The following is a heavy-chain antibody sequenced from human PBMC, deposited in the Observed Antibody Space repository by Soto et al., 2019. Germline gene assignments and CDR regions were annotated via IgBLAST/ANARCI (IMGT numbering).Heavy chain of an antibody. CDR1: GGSISSGGYY. J-gene: IGHJ6*02. CDR2: IYYSGST. Sequence: KPSETLSLTCTVSGGSISSGGYYWSWIRQHPGKGLEWIGYIYYSGSTYYNPSLKSRVTISVDTSKNQFSLKLSSVTAADTAVYYCARDQGGGIVRGTNYYYGMDVWGQGTTVTVSS. V-gene: IGHV4-31*03. CDR3: ARDQGGGIVRGTNYYYGMDV. D-gene: IGHD3-10*01.